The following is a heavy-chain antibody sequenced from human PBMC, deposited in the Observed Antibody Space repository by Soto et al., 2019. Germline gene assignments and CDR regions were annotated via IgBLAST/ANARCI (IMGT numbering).Heavy chain of an antibody. Sequence: EVQLVESGGVLVQPGGSLRLSCAASGFTFSSHWMHWVRQAPGKGLVWVSRINSDGSRINYADSVKGRLTISRDNAKNTVYLQMNSLRAEDTAVYICARGASGRYYMDVWGKGITVTVSS. V-gene: IGHV3-74*01. J-gene: IGHJ6*03. CDR3: ARGASGRYYMDV. D-gene: IGHD3-10*01. CDR2: INSDGSRI. CDR1: GFTFSSHW.